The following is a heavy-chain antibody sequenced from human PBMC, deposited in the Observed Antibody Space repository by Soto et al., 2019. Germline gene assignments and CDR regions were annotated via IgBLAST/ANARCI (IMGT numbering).Heavy chain of an antibody. CDR2: FDPKTHDT. CDR3: ATDFRSGSTGGGFQY. Sequence: ASVKVSCKVSGHTLTELSIHWVRQTPGKGLEWMGGFDPKTHDTMYVQKFQGRITMTGDTSTDTAYMELSSLRSEDTATYYCATDFRSGSTGGGFQYWGQGTLVNVS. J-gene: IGHJ4*02. D-gene: IGHD3-10*01. V-gene: IGHV1-24*01. CDR1: GHTLTELS.